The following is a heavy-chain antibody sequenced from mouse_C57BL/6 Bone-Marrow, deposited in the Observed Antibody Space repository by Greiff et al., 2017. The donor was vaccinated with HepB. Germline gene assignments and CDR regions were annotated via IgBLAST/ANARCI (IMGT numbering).Heavy chain of an antibody. V-gene: IGHV1-19*01. J-gene: IGHJ1*03. CDR2: INPYNGGT. D-gene: IGHD1-1*01. CDR3: ARSGLLRSYWYFDV. Sequence: EVQLQQSGPVLVKPGASVKMSCKASGYKFTDYYMNWVKQSHGKRLEWIGVINPYNGGTNYNQKFKGKATLTVDKSSSTAYMELNSLTSEDSAVYYCARSGLLRSYWYFDVWGTGTTVTVSS. CDR1: GYKFTDYY.